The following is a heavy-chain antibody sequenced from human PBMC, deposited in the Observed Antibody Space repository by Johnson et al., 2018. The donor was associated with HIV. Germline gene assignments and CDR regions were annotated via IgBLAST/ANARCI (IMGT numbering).Heavy chain of an antibody. D-gene: IGHD3-16*01. CDR2: ISYDGSNK. CDR1: GFTFSSYA. CDR3: AKDERQMGGWSHAFDI. Sequence: QVQLVESGGGVVQPGRSLRLSCAASGFTFSSYAMHWVRQAPGKGLEWVAVISYDGSNKNYADSVKGRFTVSRDNSKNTLYLQMNSLRAEDTAVYYCAKDERQMGGWSHAFDIWGQGTIVTVSS. J-gene: IGHJ3*02. V-gene: IGHV3-30*04.